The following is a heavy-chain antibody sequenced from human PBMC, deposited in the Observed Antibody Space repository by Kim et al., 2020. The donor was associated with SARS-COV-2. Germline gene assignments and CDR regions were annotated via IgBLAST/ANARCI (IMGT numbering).Heavy chain of an antibody. CDR3: AKGVVAATEGYFDY. V-gene: IGHV3-23*01. D-gene: IGHD2-15*01. J-gene: IGHJ4*02. Sequence: ADAVKGRFTISRDNSKNTLYLQMSSRGAEDTAVYYCAKGVVAATEGYFDYWGRGTLVTVAS.